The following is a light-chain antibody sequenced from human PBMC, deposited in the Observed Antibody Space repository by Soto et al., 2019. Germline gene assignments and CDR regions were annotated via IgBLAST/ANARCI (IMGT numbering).Light chain of an antibody. J-gene: IGLJ2*01. V-gene: IGLV2-23*01. CDR3: CSYAGSSTRVV. CDR2: EGS. Sequence: QSALTQPASVSGSPGLSITISCTGTSSDVGSYNLVSWYQQHPGKAPKLMIYEGSKRPSGVSNRFSGSKSGNTASLTISGLQAEDEADYYCCSYAGSSTRVVFGGGTKVTVL. CDR1: SSDVGSYNL.